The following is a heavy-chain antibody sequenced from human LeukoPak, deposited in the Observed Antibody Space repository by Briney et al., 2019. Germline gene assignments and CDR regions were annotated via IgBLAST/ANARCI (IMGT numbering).Heavy chain of an antibody. J-gene: IGHJ6*02. CDR1: GGFFSCYY. Sequence: PSETLSLTCAVYGGFFSCYYWIWIRQPPGKGLECIGEFYHSGSTNYNPSLKSRVPISVDTSKNQFSLKLSSVTAADTAVYYCARLGSGLYYYYYGMDVWGQGTTVTVSS. CDR3: ARLGSGLYYYYYGMDV. V-gene: IGHV4-34*01. CDR2: FYHSGST. D-gene: IGHD3-10*01.